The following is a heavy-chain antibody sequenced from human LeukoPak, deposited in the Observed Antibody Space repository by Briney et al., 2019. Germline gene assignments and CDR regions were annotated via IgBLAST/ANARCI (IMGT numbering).Heavy chain of an antibody. Sequence: GGSLRLSCAASGFTFSSYWMHWVRQAPGKGLVWVSRINSDGSSTSYADSVKGRFTISRDNAKNTLYLQMNSLRAEDTAVHYCARYQDSSGYYYDDAFDIWGQGTMVTVSS. CDR2: INSDGSST. J-gene: IGHJ3*02. V-gene: IGHV3-74*01. CDR1: GFTFSSYW. CDR3: ARYQDSSGYYYDDAFDI. D-gene: IGHD3-22*01.